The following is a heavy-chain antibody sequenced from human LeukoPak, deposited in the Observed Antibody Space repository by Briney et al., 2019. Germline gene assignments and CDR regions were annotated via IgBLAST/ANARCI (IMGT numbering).Heavy chain of an antibody. D-gene: IGHD5-18*01. CDR2: IYANSGGT. J-gene: IGHJ5*02. Sequence: ASVTVSCKASGYTFTAYYMQWVRQAPGQGLEGMGWIYANSGGTNYAQKLQGRVTMTRDTSISTVYMDLTRLRSDDTAVYYCARVRDGYSYGTNWFDPWGQGTLVTVSS. CDR1: GYTFTAYY. CDR3: ARVRDGYSYGTNWFDP. V-gene: IGHV1-2*02.